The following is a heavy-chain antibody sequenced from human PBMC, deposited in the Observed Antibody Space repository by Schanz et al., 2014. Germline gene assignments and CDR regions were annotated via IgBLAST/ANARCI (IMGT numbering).Heavy chain of an antibody. Sequence: EVQLVDSGGGLVQPGGSLRLSCGASGFTFSAHAMSWVRQAPGKGPEWFSAISGSGRDTYYADSVKGRFTISRDNSKNTVFLQMNSLRGEDTAVYYCASADYTNYFDYWGQGTLVTVSS. CDR1: GFTFSAHA. J-gene: IGHJ4*02. V-gene: IGHV3-23*04. CDR2: ISGSGRDT. CDR3: ASADYTNYFDY. D-gene: IGHD4-4*01.